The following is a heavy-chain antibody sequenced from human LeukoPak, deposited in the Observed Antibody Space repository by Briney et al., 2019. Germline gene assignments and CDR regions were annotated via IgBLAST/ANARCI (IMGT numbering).Heavy chain of an antibody. CDR3: AKARDYDFWSGLFDP. CDR2: ISGSGGST. Sequence: GGSLRLSCAASGFTFSRYAMSWVRQAPGKGLEWVSAISGSGGSTYYADSVKGRFTISRENSKNTLYLQMNSLRAEDTAVYYCAKARDYDFWSGLFDPWGQGTLVTVPS. J-gene: IGHJ5*02. CDR1: GFTFSRYA. D-gene: IGHD3-3*01. V-gene: IGHV3-23*01.